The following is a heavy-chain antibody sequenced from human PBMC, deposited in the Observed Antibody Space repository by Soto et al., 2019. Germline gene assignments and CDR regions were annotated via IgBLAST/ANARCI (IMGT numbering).Heavy chain of an antibody. V-gene: IGHV1-18*01. CDR2: ISTYNGDT. CDR3: AREGSRPYYYYGMDV. Sequence: QVQLVQSGAEVKKPGASVKVSCKASGYSFTTYGIAWVRQAPGQGLEWMGWISTYNGDTDYAQNLQGRVIMTTGTSTTTAYMELRSLRSDDTAVYYCAREGSRPYYYYGMDVWGQGTTVSVSS. D-gene: IGHD2-15*01. J-gene: IGHJ6*02. CDR1: GYSFTTYG.